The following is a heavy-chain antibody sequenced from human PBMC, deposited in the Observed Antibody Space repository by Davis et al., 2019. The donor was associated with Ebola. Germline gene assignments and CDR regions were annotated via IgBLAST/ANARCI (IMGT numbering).Heavy chain of an antibody. CDR1: GGSISSYY. J-gene: IGHJ3*02. Sequence: PSETLSLTCTVSGGSISSYYWSWIRQPAGKGLEWIGRIYTSGSTNYNPSLKSRVTMSVDTSKNQFSLKLSSVTAADTAVYYCARGARLRKGDAFDIWGQGTMVTVSS. CDR2: IYTSGST. CDR3: ARGARLRKGDAFDI. V-gene: IGHV4-4*07. D-gene: IGHD5-12*01.